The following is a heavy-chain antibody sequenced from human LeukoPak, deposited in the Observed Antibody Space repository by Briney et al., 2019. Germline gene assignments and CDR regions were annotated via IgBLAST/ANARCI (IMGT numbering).Heavy chain of an antibody. D-gene: IGHD3-10*01. J-gene: IGHJ4*02. Sequence: ASVKVSCKASGYTFTSYYMHWVRRAPGQGLEWMGIINPSGGSTSYAQKFQGRVTMTRDTSTSTVYMELSSLRSEDTAVYYCVLIWFAEFSEFDYWGQGTLLTVSS. CDR2: INPSGGST. CDR1: GYTFTSYY. V-gene: IGHV1-46*01. CDR3: VLIWFAEFSEFDY.